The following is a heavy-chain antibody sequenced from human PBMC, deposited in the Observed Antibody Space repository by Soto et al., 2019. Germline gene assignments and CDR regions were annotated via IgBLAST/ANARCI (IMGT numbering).Heavy chain of an antibody. V-gene: IGHV3-23*01. CDR1: GFSFRNHA. Sequence: EVLLLESGGGLVQPGGSLRLSCATSGFSFRNHAMTWFRQAPGKGLEWVSSISGSGNATYYAASVKGRFTISRDNFKTTLSLQMNSLTGHDTALYYCARDRGSYGYVNWGQGTLVTVSS. D-gene: IGHD3-16*01. J-gene: IGHJ4*02. CDR3: ARDRGSYGYVN. CDR2: ISGSGNAT.